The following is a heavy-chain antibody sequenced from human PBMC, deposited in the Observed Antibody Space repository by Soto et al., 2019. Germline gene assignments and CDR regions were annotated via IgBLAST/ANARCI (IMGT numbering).Heavy chain of an antibody. CDR2: IYSGGST. V-gene: IGHV4-4*07. J-gene: IGHJ4*02. D-gene: IGHD1-1*01. Sequence: PSETLSLTCTVSGGSITTYYWSWIRQPAGKGLEWIGRIYSGGSTNYNPFLRSRVTVSVAMSKNQFSLKLSSVSAADTAVYYCARGPGGVVEFSLACCGQGPPFTVSS. CDR3: ARGPGGVVEFSLAC. CDR1: GGSITTYY.